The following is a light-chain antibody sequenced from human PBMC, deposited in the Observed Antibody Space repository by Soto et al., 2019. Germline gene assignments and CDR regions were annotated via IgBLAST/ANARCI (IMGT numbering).Light chain of an antibody. Sequence: EIVMTQSPATLSVSPGERATLSCRASQSVSSNLAWYQQKPGQAPRLLIYGASTRATGIPARFSGSGSGTEFTLTNSNLQSEDFAVYYWQQYNNWPPWTFGQGTKVEIK. CDR3: QQYNNWPPWT. V-gene: IGKV3-15*01. CDR2: GAS. J-gene: IGKJ1*01. CDR1: QSVSSN.